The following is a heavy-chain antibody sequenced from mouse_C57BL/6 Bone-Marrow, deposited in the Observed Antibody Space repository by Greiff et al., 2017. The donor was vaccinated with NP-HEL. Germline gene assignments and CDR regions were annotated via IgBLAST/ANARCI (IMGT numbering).Heavy chain of an antibody. J-gene: IGHJ4*01. V-gene: IGHV5-9-1*02. Sequence: EVKLVESGEGLVKPGGSLKLSCAASGFTFSSYAMAWVRQTPEKRLEWVAYISSGGDYIYYADTVQGRFTFSRDNARNTLYLQMSSLMSEDTAMYYCTRVMITTIMDYWGQGTSVTVSS. CDR1: GFTFSSYA. D-gene: IGHD2-4*01. CDR2: ISSGGDYI. CDR3: TRVMITTIMDY.